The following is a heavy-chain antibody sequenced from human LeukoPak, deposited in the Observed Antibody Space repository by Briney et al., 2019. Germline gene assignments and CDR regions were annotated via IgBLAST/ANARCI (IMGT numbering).Heavy chain of an antibody. J-gene: IGHJ6*02. CDR1: GFSFSRYW. Sequence: PGGSLRLSCAASGFSFSRYWMHWVRQAPGKGLVWVSHTNTDGSSTSYADSVKGRFTISRDNAKNTLYLQMNSLRAEDTAVYYCARDPYYYGSGSSYYYYGMDVWGQGTTVTVSS. CDR3: ARDPYYYGSGSSYYYYGMDV. D-gene: IGHD3-10*01. CDR2: TNTDGSST. V-gene: IGHV3-74*01.